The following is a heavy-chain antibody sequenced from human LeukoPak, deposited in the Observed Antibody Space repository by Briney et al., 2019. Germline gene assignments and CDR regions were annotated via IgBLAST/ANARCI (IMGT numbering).Heavy chain of an antibody. Sequence: SETLSLTCTVSGEFINSFYWSWIRQPAGKGLEWIGRIYSSGSTNYSPSLKSRVTMSVDTSKNQFSLKLSSVTAADTAVYYCARDVVAAAGSFDYWGQGTQVTVSS. J-gene: IGHJ4*02. CDR1: GEFINSFY. D-gene: IGHD6-13*01. V-gene: IGHV4-4*07. CDR3: ARDVVAAAGSFDY. CDR2: IYSSGST.